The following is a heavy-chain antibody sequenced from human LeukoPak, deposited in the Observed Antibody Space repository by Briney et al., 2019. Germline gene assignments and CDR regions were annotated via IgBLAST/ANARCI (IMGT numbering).Heavy chain of an antibody. J-gene: IGHJ4*02. D-gene: IGHD6-19*01. CDR2: ISESGGTM. CDR1: GFSFSSYE. V-gene: IGHV3-48*03. CDR3: ARDGTRDKWLVPFDC. Sequence: GGSLRLSCAASGFSFSSYEMNWVRQAPGKGLEWVSFISESGGTMYLADSVKGRFTISRDNAKNSLYLQMNSLRAEDTAVYYCARDGTRDKWLVPFDCWGQGTLVTVSS.